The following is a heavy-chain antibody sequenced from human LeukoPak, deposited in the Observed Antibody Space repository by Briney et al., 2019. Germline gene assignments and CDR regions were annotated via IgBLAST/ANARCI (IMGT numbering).Heavy chain of an antibody. CDR2: IYYSGST. Sequence: TSETLSLTCTVSGGSISSSSYYWGWIRQPPGKGLEWIGSIYYSGSTYYNPSLKSRVTISVDTSKNQFSLKLSSVTAADTAVYYCARYGNGTYYDFWSGYYSNWFDPWGQGTLVTVSS. D-gene: IGHD3-3*01. V-gene: IGHV4-39*01. CDR1: GGSISSSSYY. CDR3: ARYGNGTYYDFWSGYYSNWFDP. J-gene: IGHJ5*02.